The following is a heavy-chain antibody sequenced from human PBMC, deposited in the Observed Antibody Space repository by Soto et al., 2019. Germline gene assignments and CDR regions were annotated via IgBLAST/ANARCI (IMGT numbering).Heavy chain of an antibody. Sequence: QVQLVQSGAEVKKPGSSVKVSCKASGGTFSSYAISWVRQAPGQGLEWMGGIIPIFGTANYAQKFQGRVPITGEQATRTAYMSLPSRRSSDTALYYCARYLGDFRSGYYTHRQCDPWGQGTLVTVSS. CDR2: IIPIFGTA. D-gene: IGHD3-3*01. CDR1: GGTFSSYA. CDR3: ARYLGDFRSGYYTHRQCDP. J-gene: IGHJ5*02. V-gene: IGHV1-69*12.